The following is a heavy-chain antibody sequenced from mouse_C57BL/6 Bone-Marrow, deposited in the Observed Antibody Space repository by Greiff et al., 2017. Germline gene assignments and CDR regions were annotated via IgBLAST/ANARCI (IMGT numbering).Heavy chain of an antibody. Sequence: VQLQQSGPGLVQPSQSLSITCTVSGFSLTSYGVHWVRQSPGKGLEWLGVIWSGGSTDYNAAFISRLSISKYNSKGQVFCKMNSVQADDTAINYCARKRYGSGYGYCDVWGTGTTVTVAS. CDR3: ARKRYGSGYGYCDV. CDR1: GFSLTSYG. J-gene: IGHJ1*03. V-gene: IGHV2-2*01. CDR2: IWSGGST. D-gene: IGHD1-1*01.